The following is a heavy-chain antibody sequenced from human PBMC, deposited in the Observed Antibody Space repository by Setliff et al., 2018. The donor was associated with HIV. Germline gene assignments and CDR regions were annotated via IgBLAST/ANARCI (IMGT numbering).Heavy chain of an antibody. CDR2: IYTSGSP. CDR3: ARWVYNSAWSLDY. Sequence: SETLSLTCSVSGDSISSYYWSWIRQPPGKGLEWIGHIYTSGSPHYKSSLTSRLTISLDTSRNQFSLKLTSVTAADSATYYCARWVYNSAWSLDYWGQGTLVTVSS. J-gene: IGHJ4*02. D-gene: IGHD6-19*01. V-gene: IGHV4-4*08. CDR1: GDSISSYY.